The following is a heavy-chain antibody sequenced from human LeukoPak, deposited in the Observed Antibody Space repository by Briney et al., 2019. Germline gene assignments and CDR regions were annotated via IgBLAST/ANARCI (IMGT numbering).Heavy chain of an antibody. CDR3: ARDVVVPAAIPWWGDNPKNNWFDP. J-gene: IGHJ5*02. CDR1: GGSISSGGYY. CDR2: IYYSGST. Sequence: PSQTLYLTCTVSGGSISSGGYYWSWIRQHPGKGLEWIGDIYYSGSTYYNPSLKSRVTISVDTSKNQFSLKLSSVTAADTAVYYCARDVVVPAAIPWWGDNPKNNWFDPWGQGTLVTVSS. D-gene: IGHD2-2*02. V-gene: IGHV4-31*03.